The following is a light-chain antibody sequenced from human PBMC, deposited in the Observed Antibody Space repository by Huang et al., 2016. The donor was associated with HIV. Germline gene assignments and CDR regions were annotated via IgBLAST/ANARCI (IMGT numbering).Light chain of an antibody. J-gene: IGKJ1*01. V-gene: IGKV3-15*01. CDR2: AAS. CDR3: QQYNNWPRT. Sequence: EIVMTQSPATLSVSPGERATLSCRASQSVSSNLAWYQQKPDQAPRLLIYAASTRATGIPARFSGSGSWTEFTLTISSLQSEDFAVYYCQQYNNWPRTFGQGTKVEIK. CDR1: QSVSSN.